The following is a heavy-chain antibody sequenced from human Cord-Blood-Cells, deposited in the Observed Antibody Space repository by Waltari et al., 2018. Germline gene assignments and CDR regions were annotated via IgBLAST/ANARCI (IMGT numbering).Heavy chain of an antibody. CDR3: ASIDAFDI. J-gene: IGHJ3*02. V-gene: IGHV4-34*01. CDR2: INHSGST. Sequence: QVQLQQWGAGLLKPSETLSLTCAFYGGSFSGYYWSWIRQPPGKGLEWIGEINHSGSTNYNPSLKSRVTISVDTSKNQFSLKLSSVTAADTAVYYCASIDAFDIWGQGTMVTVSS. CDR1: GGSFSGYY.